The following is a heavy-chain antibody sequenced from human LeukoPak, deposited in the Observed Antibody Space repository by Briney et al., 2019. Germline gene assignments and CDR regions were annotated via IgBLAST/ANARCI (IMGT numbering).Heavy chain of an antibody. D-gene: IGHD1-1*01. CDR3: ARDRNWNYLDY. J-gene: IGHJ4*02. V-gene: IGHV1-24*01. CDR1: GYTLTELS. CDR2: FDPEDGET. Sequence: ASVKVSCKVSGYTLTELSMHWVRQAPGKGLEWMGGFDPEDGETIYAQKFQGRVTITTDESTSTAYMELSSLRSEDTAVYYCARDRNWNYLDYWGQGTLVTVSS.